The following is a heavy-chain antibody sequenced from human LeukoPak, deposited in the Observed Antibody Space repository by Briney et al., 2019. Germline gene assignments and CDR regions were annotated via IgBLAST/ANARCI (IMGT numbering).Heavy chain of an antibody. J-gene: IGHJ4*02. CDR2: IYSGGST. D-gene: IGHD3-22*01. V-gene: IGHV3-53*01. Sequence: GGSLRLPCAASGFTVSRNYMNWVRQAPGKGLEWVSVIYSGGSTYYADSVKGRLTISRDRSKNTLYLQLNSLRAEDTAVYYCARGPSDYYFDYWGQGTLVTVSS. CDR3: ARGPSDYYFDY. CDR1: GFTVSRNY.